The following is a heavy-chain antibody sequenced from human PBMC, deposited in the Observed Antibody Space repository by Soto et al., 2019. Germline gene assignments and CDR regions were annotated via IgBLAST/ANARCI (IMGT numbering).Heavy chain of an antibody. V-gene: IGHV3-23*01. J-gene: IGHJ6*02. Sequence: EGSLRLSCGASGFTFSNFAMTWVRQAPGKGLEWVSGISAGGGKTYYADSVKGRFTISRDNSRDTLYLQMNTLRADDTAVYYCAKVILGGMDLWRQGSSVTVSS. CDR1: GFTFSNFA. D-gene: IGHD2-15*01. CDR3: AKVILGGMDL. CDR2: ISAGGGKT.